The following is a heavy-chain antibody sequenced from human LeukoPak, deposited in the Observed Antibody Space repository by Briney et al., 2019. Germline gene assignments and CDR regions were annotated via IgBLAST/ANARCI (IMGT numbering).Heavy chain of an antibody. CDR3: ARAPSRSASAYYYYMDV. Sequence: GGSLRLSCAASGFTFDDYAMHWVRQAPGKGLEWVSSISSSSSYIYYADSVKGRFTISRDNAKNSLYLQMNSLRAEDTAVYYCARAPSRSASAYYYYMDVWGKGTTVTISS. CDR2: ISSSSSYI. J-gene: IGHJ6*03. D-gene: IGHD2-15*01. V-gene: IGHV3-21*01. CDR1: GFTFDDYA.